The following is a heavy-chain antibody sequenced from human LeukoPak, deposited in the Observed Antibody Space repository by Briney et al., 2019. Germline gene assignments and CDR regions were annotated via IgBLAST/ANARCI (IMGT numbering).Heavy chain of an antibody. Sequence: GASVKVSCKASGYTFTGYYMHWVRQAPGQGLEWMGWINPNSGGTNYAQKFQGWVTMTRDTSISTAYMELSRLRSDDTAVYYCARDPFGYWPLGGYFKGNDPLGQGTLVTVSS. V-gene: IGHV1-2*04. CDR1: GYTFTGYY. CDR2: INPNSGGT. CDR3: ARDPFGYWPLGGYFKGNDP. J-gene: IGHJ5*02. D-gene: IGHD2-8*02.